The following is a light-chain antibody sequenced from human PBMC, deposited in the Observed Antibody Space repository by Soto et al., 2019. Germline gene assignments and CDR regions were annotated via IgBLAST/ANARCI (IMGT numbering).Light chain of an antibody. CDR3: QQYYNWWT. Sequence: ERSTLSCRASQSVSSYLAWYQQKPGQAPRLLIYDASKRATGIPARFSGSGSGTDFTLTISSMQSEDFAVYYCQQYYNWWTFGQGTKVDIK. CDR1: QSVSSY. CDR2: DAS. V-gene: IGKV3D-15*01. J-gene: IGKJ1*01.